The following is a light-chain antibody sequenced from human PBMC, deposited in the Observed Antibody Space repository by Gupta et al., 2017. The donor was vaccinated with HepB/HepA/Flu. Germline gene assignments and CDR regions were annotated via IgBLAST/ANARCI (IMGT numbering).Light chain of an antibody. Sequence: QSALTQPRSVSGSPGQSVTVSCTGTSSDVGGYNSVSWYQHHSGEVPKLILHDVTERPSGVPDRFSGSKSGNTASLTISGLQADEEADYYCCSYAGNQDWVFGGGTMLTVL. J-gene: IGLJ3*02. V-gene: IGLV2-11*01. CDR1: SSDVGGYNS. CDR2: DVT. CDR3: CSYAGNQDWV.